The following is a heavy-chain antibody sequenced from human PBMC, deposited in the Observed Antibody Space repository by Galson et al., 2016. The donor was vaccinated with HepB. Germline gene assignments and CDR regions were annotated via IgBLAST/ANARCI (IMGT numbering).Heavy chain of an antibody. CDR3: VQGSPAPAV. CDR1: GFIFSSHG. V-gene: IGHV3-23*01. D-gene: IGHD1-26*01. J-gene: IGHJ6*04. Sequence: SLRLSCAASGFIFSSHGMTWVRQAPGKGLEVVSSISRSGDSTDYADSVKGRFTISRDNSKNTLSLKMNSLRVEYTAAHYCVQGSPAPAVWGRGTTVTVSS. CDR2: ISRSGDST.